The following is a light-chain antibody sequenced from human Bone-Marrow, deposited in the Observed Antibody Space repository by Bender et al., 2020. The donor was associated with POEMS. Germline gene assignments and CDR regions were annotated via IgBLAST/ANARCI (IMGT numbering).Light chain of an antibody. CDR2: GYN. Sequence: QSVLTQPPSVSGAPGQRVTISCTGSSSNTGSGYDINWYQHLPGTAPKLLIYGYNNRPSGVPDRFSGSKSGTSASLAITGLRAEDEADYYCQSYDSGLSGSIFGGGTKLTVL. J-gene: IGLJ2*01. V-gene: IGLV1-40*01. CDR1: SSNTGSGYD. CDR3: QSYDSGLSGSI.